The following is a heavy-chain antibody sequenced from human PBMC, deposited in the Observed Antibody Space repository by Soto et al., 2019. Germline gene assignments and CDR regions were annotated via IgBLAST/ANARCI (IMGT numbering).Heavy chain of an antibody. CDR1: GYTFTSYG. CDR2: ISAYNGNT. CDR3: VAKEGDALLWFGESVH. Sequence: ASVKVSCKASGYTFTSYGISWVRQAPGQGLEWMGWISAYNGNTNYAQKLQGRVTMTTDTSTSTAYMELRSLRSDDSALYYCVAKEGDALLWFGESVHWGQGTRVTVSS. J-gene: IGHJ4*02. V-gene: IGHV1-18*01. D-gene: IGHD3-10*01.